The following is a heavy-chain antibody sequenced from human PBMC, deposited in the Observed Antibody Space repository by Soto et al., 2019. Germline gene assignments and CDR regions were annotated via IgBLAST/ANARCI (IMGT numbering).Heavy chain of an antibody. J-gene: IGHJ6*02. CDR2: INPGDFDT. V-gene: IGHV5-51*01. CDR1: GYSFTTYW. CDR3: ARHEQFYYSDYGMDV. Sequence: GESLKISCKASGYSFTTYWIAWVRQMPGKGLELMGIINPGDFDTRYSPSFQGQVTISADRSISTAYLQWSSLKASDHAMYYCARHEQFYYSDYGMDVWGQGTTVTVSS.